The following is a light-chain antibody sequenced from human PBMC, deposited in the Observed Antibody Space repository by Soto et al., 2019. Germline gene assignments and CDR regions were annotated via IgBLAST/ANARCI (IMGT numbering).Light chain of an antibody. CDR2: DVL. CDR1: QDINNY. Sequence: DIQMTQSPSSLSASVGDRVTISCQASQDINNYLNWFQQKPGKAPKLLIYDVLNFETGVPSRFSGSGSGAYFTLTISSLQPEDIATYYCQQYDKLPITFGQGTRLEIK. V-gene: IGKV1-33*01. J-gene: IGKJ5*01. CDR3: QQYDKLPIT.